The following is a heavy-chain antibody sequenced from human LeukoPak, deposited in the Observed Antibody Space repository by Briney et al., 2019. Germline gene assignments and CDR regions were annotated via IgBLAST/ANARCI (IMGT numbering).Heavy chain of an antibody. V-gene: IGHV1-3*01. CDR1: GYIFTRYA. CDR2: INAGNGNT. CDR3: ARGIEASSGWYVIDY. J-gene: IGHJ4*02. D-gene: IGHD6-19*01. Sequence: ASVQVSCKASGYIFTRYAKHWVRQVPGQRLEWMGWINAGNGNTKYSQKIQGRVTITRDTSASTAYMEVSSLRSEDTAVYYCARGIEASSGWYVIDYWGQGTLVTVSS.